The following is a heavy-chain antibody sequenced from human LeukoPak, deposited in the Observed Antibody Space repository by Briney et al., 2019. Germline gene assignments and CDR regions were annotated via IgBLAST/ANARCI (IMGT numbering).Heavy chain of an antibody. V-gene: IGHV3-49*04. CDR3: TRDHTAVVMGYYYYYYGMDV. D-gene: IGHD5-18*01. CDR1: GFTFGDYA. Sequence: GRSLRLSCTASGFTFGDYAMSWVRQAPGKGLEWVGFIRSKAYGGTTEYAASVKGRFTISRDDSKSIAYLQMNSLKTEDTAVYYCTRDHTAVVMGYYYYYYGMDVWGQGTTVTVSS. J-gene: IGHJ6*02. CDR2: IRSKAYGGTT.